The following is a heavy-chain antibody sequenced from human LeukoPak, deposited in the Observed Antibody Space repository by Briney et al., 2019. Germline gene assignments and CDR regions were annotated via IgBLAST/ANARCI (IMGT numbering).Heavy chain of an antibody. V-gene: IGHV4-39*01. CDR2: IYYSGST. Sequence: SETLSLTCTVSGGSISSYYWGWIRQPPGKGLEWIGSIYYSGSTYYNPSLKSRVTISVDTSKNQFSLKLSSVTAADTAVYYCARVTIAVADHYFDYWGQGTLVTVSS. CDR3: ARVTIAVADHYFDY. D-gene: IGHD6-19*01. J-gene: IGHJ4*02. CDR1: GGSISSYY.